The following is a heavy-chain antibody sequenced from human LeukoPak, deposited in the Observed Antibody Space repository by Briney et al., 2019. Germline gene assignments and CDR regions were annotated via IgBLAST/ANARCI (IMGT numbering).Heavy chain of an antibody. D-gene: IGHD1-14*01. V-gene: IGHV3-23*01. CDR3: AKATGYLL. CDR1: GFPFSSYA. J-gene: IGHJ4*02. Sequence: GGSLRLSCAASGFPFSSYAMSWVRQAPGKGLEWVSTISNSDDSTYYADSVKGRFTISRDNSENTLFLRMNSLRAEDTAVYYCAKATGYLLWSQGTLVIVSS. CDR2: ISNSDDST.